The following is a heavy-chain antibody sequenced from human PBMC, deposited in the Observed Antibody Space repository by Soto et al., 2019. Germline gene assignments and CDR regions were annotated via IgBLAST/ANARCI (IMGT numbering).Heavy chain of an antibody. CDR2: INHSGST. CDR1: GGSFRGYY. CDR3: ARGFLAGISRGYSYGYYYYYYMDV. J-gene: IGHJ6*03. D-gene: IGHD5-18*01. Sequence: SETLSLTCAVYGGSFRGYYWSLIRQPPGKGLEWIGEINHSGSTNYNPSLKSRVTISVDTSKNQFSLKLSSVTAADTAVYYCARGFLAGISRGYSYGYYYYYYMDVWGKGTTVTVSS. V-gene: IGHV4-34*01.